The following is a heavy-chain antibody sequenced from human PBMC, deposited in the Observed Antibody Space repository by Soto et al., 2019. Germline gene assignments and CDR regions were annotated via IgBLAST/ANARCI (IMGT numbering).Heavy chain of an antibody. CDR2: INPSGDST. D-gene: IGHD6-13*01. CDR1: GFTFSRHG. V-gene: IGHV3-23*01. J-gene: IGHJ4*02. CDR3: AKVDVSTAGSFDY. Sequence: GGSLRLSCVASGFTFSRHGLSWVRQAPGKGLEWVSTINPSGDSTFYADSVKGRFTISRDNSKNTVYLQMNSLSVGDTAVYLCAKVDVSTAGSFDYWGQGALVTSPQ.